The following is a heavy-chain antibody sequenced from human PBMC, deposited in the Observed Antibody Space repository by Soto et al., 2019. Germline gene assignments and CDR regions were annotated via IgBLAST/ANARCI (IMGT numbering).Heavy chain of an antibody. CDR1: GGSISSYY. Sequence: TSETLSLTCTVSGGSISSYYWSWIRQPPGKGPEWIGYIYYSGSTNYNPSLKSRVTISVDTSKNQFSLKLSSVTAADTAVYYCARGALWFGELYTGMDVWGQGTTVTVSS. CDR3: ARGALWFGELYTGMDV. V-gene: IGHV4-59*01. D-gene: IGHD3-10*01. CDR2: IYYSGST. J-gene: IGHJ6*02.